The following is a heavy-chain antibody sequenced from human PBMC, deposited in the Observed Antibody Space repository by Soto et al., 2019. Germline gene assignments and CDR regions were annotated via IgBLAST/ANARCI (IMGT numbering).Heavy chain of an antibody. V-gene: IGHV5-10-1*01. D-gene: IGHD2-2*02. CDR2: IDPSDSYT. J-gene: IGHJ6*02. CDR1: GYSFTSYW. Sequence: PGESLKISCKGSGYSFTSYWISWVRQMPGKGLEWMGRIDPSDSYTNYSPSFQGHVTISADKSISTAYLQWSSLKASDTAMYYCARLMCSTSCYRGGFDYYYYGMDAWGQGTTVTVYS. CDR3: ARLMCSTSCYRGGFDYYYYGMDA.